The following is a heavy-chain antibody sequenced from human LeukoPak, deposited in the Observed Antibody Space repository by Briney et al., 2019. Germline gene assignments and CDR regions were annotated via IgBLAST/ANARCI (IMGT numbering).Heavy chain of an antibody. CDR1: GGSFSGYY. V-gene: IGHV4-34*01. CDR3: ARRTTVTIPFGY. J-gene: IGHJ4*02. Sequence: PSETLSLTCAVYGGSFSGYYWSWIRQPPGKGLEWSGEINHGGSTNYNPSLKSRVTISVDKSKNQFSLKLSSVTAADTAVYYCARRTTVTIPFGYWGQGTLVTVSS. D-gene: IGHD4-11*01. CDR2: INHGGST.